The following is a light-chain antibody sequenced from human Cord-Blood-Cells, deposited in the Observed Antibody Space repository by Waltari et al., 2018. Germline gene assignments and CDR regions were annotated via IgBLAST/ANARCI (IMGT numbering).Light chain of an antibody. CDR1: QSLLHSNGYNY. V-gene: IGKV2-28*01. Sequence: DIVMTQSSPSLPVTPGEPAPNPFRSSQSLLHSNGYNYLDWYLQKPGQSPQLLIYLGSNRASGVPDRFSGSGSGTDFTLKISRVEAEDVGVYYCMQALQTPWTFGQGTKVEIK. CDR3: MQALQTPWT. J-gene: IGKJ1*01. CDR2: LGS.